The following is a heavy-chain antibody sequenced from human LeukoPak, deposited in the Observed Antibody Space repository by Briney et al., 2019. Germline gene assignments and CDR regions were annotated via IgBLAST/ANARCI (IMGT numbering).Heavy chain of an antibody. D-gene: IGHD2-2*01. CDR2: INPNSGGT. Sequence: ASVKVSCKASGYTFTGYYMHWVRQAPGQGLEWMGWINPNSGGTNYVQKFQGRVTMTRDTSISTAYMELSRLRSDDTAVYYCASLCSSTSCSRYYYYGMDVWGQGTTVTVSS. V-gene: IGHV1-2*02. CDR1: GYTFTGYY. J-gene: IGHJ6*02. CDR3: ASLCSSTSCSRYYYYGMDV.